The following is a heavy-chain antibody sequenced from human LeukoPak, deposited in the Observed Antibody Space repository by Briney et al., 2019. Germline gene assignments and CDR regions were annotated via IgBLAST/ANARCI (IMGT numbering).Heavy chain of an antibody. J-gene: IGHJ4*02. Sequence: GGSLRLSCAASGFSFNESYMTWNRQAPGKGLEWVAYISGRGFSMYYADSVKGRFTISRDNTRNSLYLNMSSLRADDTAVYYCARGKRRFDYWGQGTLVTVPS. V-gene: IGHV3-11*01. CDR1: GFSFNESY. CDR2: ISGRGFSM. CDR3: ARGKRRFDY.